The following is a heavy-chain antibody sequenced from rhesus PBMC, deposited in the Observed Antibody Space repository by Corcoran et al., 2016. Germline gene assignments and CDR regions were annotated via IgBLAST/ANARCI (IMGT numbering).Heavy chain of an antibody. J-gene: IGHJ6*01. CDR2: IDGNSAST. CDR3: ASSGGYGLDS. Sequence: QVKLQQWGEGLMKPSETLSLTCAVYGGSITGYYWSWISQPPGKGVEWIGNIDGNSASTNYNPSLKNRVTISKDTSKNQFSLKLSSVTAADTAVYYCASSGGYGLDSWGQGVVVTVSS. CDR1: GGSITGYY. D-gene: IGHD6-31*01. V-gene: IGHV4-73*01.